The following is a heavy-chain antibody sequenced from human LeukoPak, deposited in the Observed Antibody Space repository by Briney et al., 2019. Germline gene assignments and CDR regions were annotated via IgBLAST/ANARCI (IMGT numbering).Heavy chain of an antibody. CDR2: IHPRDSDI. CDR1: GYSFTTYW. V-gene: IGHV5-51*01. CDR3: AGRLNDVNFDY. J-gene: IGHJ4*02. Sequence: GESLKISCKASGYSFTTYWIAWVRQVPGKGLEWMGIIHPRDSDIRYNPPFQGQVTISADKSISTAYLQWSSLKASDTAMYYCAGRLNDVNFDYWGQGTLVTVSS. D-gene: IGHD1-1*01.